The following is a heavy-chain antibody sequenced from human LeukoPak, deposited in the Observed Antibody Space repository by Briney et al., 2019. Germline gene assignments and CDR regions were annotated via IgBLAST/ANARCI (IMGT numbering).Heavy chain of an antibody. J-gene: IGHJ4*02. CDR1: GFTFSSYS. CDR2: ISGSGGST. CDR3: AKAKGNVDTAMAY. Sequence: GGSLRLSCAASGFTFSSYSMNWVRQAPGKGLEWVSAISGSGGSTYYADSVKGRFTISRDNSKNTLYLQMNSLRAEDTAVYYCAKAKGNVDTAMAYWGQGTLVTVSS. V-gene: IGHV3-23*01. D-gene: IGHD5-18*01.